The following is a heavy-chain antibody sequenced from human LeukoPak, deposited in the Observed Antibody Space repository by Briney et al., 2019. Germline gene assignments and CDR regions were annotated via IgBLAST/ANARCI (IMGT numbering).Heavy chain of an antibody. J-gene: IGHJ4*02. CDR1: GFTFSTYG. CDR2: INWNGDST. D-gene: IGHD3-10*01. CDR3: ARERGAGIFDY. V-gene: IGHV3-20*04. Sequence: GGSLRLSCAASGFTFSTYGMTWVRQAPGKGLEWVSTINWNGDSTGYADSVKGRFTISRDNAKNFLYLQMNSLRVEYTALYYCARERGAGIFDYWGQGTLVTVSS.